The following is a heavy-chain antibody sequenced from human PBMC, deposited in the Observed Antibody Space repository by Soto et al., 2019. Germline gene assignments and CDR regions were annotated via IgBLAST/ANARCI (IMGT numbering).Heavy chain of an antibody. D-gene: IGHD3-16*01. V-gene: IGHV3-23*01. CDR3: AKHLGSSYGMEV. CDR2: ISGIGDST. J-gene: IGHJ6*02. CDR1: GFTFSSYA. Sequence: GGSLRLSCAASGFTFSSYAMSLVRQAPGKGLECGSVISGIGDSTYYADYVKGRFTISRDNSKNTLCLQMNSLRAEDTAVYYCAKHLGSSYGMEVWGEGTTVTVS.